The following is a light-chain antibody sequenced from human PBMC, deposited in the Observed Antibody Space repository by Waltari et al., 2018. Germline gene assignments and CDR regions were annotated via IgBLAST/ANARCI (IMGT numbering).Light chain of an antibody. Sequence: YVLTQPPSVSVAPGKTATITCGEDNIETNSVHWYQQKPGQAPILIMFYDSGRPSGIPERFSGSNSGNPATLTISRVEAGDEADYYCQVWDSYRHHYVFGTGTKVTVL. CDR1: NIETNS. CDR3: QVWDSYRHHYV. CDR2: YDS. J-gene: IGLJ1*01. V-gene: IGLV3-21*04.